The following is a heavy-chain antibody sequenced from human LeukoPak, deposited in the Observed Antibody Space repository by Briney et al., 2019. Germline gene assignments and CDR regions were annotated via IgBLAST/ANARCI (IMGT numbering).Heavy chain of an antibody. J-gene: IGHJ6*02. V-gene: IGHV4-31*03. Sequence: SETLSLTCTVSGGSISSGGNYWTWIRQNPGRGLEWIGYINYSGNTYYNPSLKSRVTISVDTSKNQFSLKLSSVTAADTAVYYCARNELISSNYYYYGMDVWGQGTTVTVSS. CDR2: INYSGNT. CDR3: ARNELISSNYYYYGMDV. CDR1: GGSISSGGNY.